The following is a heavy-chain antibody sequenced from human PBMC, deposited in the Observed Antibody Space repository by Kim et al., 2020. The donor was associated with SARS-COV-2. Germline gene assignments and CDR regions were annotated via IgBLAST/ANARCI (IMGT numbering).Heavy chain of an antibody. CDR2: ISSSTDYT. CDR3: ARAAYSSPSGCFDP. Sequence: GGSLRLSCAASGFAFSDYYMIWVRQAPGEGLEWLSDISSSTDYTNYADSVKGRFTISRDNAKNSLYLQMNSLRAEDTAVYYCARAAYSSPSGCFDPWGQG. V-gene: IGHV3-11*06. J-gene: IGHJ5*02. D-gene: IGHD6-6*01. CDR1: GFAFSDYY.